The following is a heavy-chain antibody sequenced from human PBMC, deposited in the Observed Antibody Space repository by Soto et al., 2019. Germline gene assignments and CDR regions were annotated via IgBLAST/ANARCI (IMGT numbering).Heavy chain of an antibody. Sequence: PQDLPLTRKVSGATVRPCVWSLFRQPPGKGKEWIGFKYLGGGFKYNPSPTSRATISVETSKNLFSMKLPSVTASDTVVYYCASSYYDSTRFVVDFWGQGTLVTVSS. D-gene: IGHD3-22*01. V-gene: IGHV4-59*02. CDR3: ASSYYDSTRFVVDF. CDR2: KYLGGGF. CDR1: GATVRPCV. J-gene: IGHJ4*02.